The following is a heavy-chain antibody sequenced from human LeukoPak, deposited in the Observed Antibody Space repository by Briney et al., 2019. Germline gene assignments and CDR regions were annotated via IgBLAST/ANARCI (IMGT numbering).Heavy chain of an antibody. CDR3: ARGGIQLWSAFDY. J-gene: IGHJ4*02. V-gene: IGHV3-48*03. CDR1: GFTFSSYE. D-gene: IGHD5-18*01. CDR2: ISSSGSTI. Sequence: PGGSLRLSCAASGFTFSSYEMNWVRQAPEKGLEWVSYISSSGSTIYYADSVKGRFTISRDNAKNSLYLQMNSLRAEDTAVYYCARGGIQLWSAFDYWGQGTLVTVSS.